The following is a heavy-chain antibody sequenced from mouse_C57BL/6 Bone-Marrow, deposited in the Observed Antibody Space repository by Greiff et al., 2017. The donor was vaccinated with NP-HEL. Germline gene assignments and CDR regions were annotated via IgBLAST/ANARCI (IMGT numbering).Heavy chain of an antibody. CDR1: GYTFTSYT. Sequence: QVHVKQSGAELARPGASVKMSCKASGYTFTSYTMHWVKQRPGQGLEWIGYINPSSGYTKYNQKFKDKATLTADKSSSTAYMRLSSLTSEDSAVYYCARIYGSTPYWGQGTLVTVSA. J-gene: IGHJ3*01. D-gene: IGHD1-1*01. V-gene: IGHV1-4*01. CDR2: INPSSGYT. CDR3: ARIYGSTPY.